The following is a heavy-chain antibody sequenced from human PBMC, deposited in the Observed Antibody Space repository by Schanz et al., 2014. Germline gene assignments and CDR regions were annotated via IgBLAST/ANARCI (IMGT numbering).Heavy chain of an antibody. Sequence: EVQLVESGGGLVQPGGSLRLSCAASGFTISSYSMNWVRQAPGTGLEWVSDISSGSSYANYADSVKGRFTISRDNAKNSLYLQMNSLRAEDTAVYYCARDSRPNYDFLTAYYSIDYWGQGTLVTVSS. CDR2: ISSGSSYA. CDR1: GFTISSYS. J-gene: IGHJ4*02. D-gene: IGHD3-9*01. CDR3: ARDSRPNYDFLTAYYSIDY. V-gene: IGHV3-21*05.